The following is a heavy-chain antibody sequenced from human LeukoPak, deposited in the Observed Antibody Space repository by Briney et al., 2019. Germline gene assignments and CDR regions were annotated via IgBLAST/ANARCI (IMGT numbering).Heavy chain of an antibody. D-gene: IGHD3-3*01. CDR2: IKGD. V-gene: IGHV3-74*01. CDR3: ARVGYSDFWSGYYWDY. CDR1: GFTFNSYA. J-gene: IGHJ4*02. Sequence: GGSLRLSCAASGFTFNSYAMTWVRQAPGKGLEWVSRIKGDDADSVEGRVTISRDNAKNTVYLEINSLRAEDTAVYYCARVGYSDFWSGYYWDYWGQGTLATVSS.